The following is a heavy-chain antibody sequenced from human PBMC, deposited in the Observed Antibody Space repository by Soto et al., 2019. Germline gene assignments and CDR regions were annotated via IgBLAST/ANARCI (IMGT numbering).Heavy chain of an antibody. CDR3: ATVRW. Sequence: QLQLVESGGKLVKPGGSLSLSCEASGFTFSDSYMTWIRQAPGKGLEWISYISSAAAVIRYADSVKGRFTISRDNAKKSLYLQMNSLRAEDTAVYYCATVRWWGQGTLVTVSS. CDR2: ISSAAAVI. V-gene: IGHV3-11*01. J-gene: IGHJ4*02. CDR1: GFTFSDSY. D-gene: IGHD2-15*01.